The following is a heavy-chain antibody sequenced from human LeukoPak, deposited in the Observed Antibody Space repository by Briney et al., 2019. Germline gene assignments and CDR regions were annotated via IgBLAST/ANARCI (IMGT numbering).Heavy chain of an antibody. D-gene: IGHD3-3*01. CDR3: ARVVSASRITIFGVVIDYFDY. V-gene: IGHV4-30-4*08. Sequence: SQTLSLTRTVSGGSISSGDYYWSWIRQPPGKGLEWIGYIYYSGSTYYNPSLKSRVTISVDTSKNQFSLKLSSVTAADTAVYYCARVVSASRITIFGVVIDYFDYWGQGTLVTVSS. J-gene: IGHJ4*02. CDR1: GGSISSGDYY. CDR2: IYYSGST.